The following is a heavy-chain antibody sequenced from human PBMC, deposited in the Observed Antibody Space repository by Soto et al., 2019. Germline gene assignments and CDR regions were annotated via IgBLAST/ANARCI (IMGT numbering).Heavy chain of an antibody. Sequence: EVQLVESGGGLVQPGGSLRLSCAASGFTFSSYEMNWVRQAPGKGLEWVSYISSSGSTIYYADSVKGRFTISRDNAKNSLYLQMNSLRAEDTAVYYCARAQWGPIAALDVWGQGTTVTVSS. J-gene: IGHJ6*02. V-gene: IGHV3-48*03. D-gene: IGHD6-6*01. CDR3: ARAQWGPIAALDV. CDR1: GFTFSSYE. CDR2: ISSSGSTI.